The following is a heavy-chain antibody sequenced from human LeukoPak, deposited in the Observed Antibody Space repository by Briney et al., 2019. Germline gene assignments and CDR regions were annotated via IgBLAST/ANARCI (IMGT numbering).Heavy chain of an antibody. CDR2: IYYSGST. Sequence: SETLSLTCTVSGGSISSYYWSWIRQPPGKGLEWIGYIYYSGSTNYNPSLKSRVTISVDTSKNQFSLKLSSVTAADAAVYYCARDIYSSFLSFDSWGQGTLVTVSS. J-gene: IGHJ4*02. D-gene: IGHD6-19*01. CDR3: ARDIYSSFLSFDS. CDR1: GGSISSYY. V-gene: IGHV4-59*01.